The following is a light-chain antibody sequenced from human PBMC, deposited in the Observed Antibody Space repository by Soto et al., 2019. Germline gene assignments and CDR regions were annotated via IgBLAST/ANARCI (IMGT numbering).Light chain of an antibody. J-gene: IGKJ2*01. CDR2: WSS. CDR3: QQYYSTPYT. CDR1: QSVLYSSNNKNY. V-gene: IGKV4-1*01. Sequence: DIVMTQSPDSLAVSLGERATINCKSSQSVLYSSNNKNYLAWYQQKPGQPPKLLIYWSSTRESRVPDRFSGSGSGTDFTLTISGLQAEDVAIYYCQQYYSTPYTFGQGTKLEIK.